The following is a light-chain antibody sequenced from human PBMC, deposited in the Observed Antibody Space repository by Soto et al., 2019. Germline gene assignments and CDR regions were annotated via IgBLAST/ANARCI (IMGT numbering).Light chain of an antibody. CDR2: GAS. CDR1: QSVSSSY. V-gene: IGKV3-20*01. CDR3: QQFGNSPWR. J-gene: IGKJ1*01. Sequence: ETVLPQSPGTLSLSPGERATLSCRASQSVSSSYLTRYQQKPGQPPRLCIYGASSRATCIPDRFSGSGSGTDVTPTIRRVEPEDCAVYCCQQFGNSPWRFGQGPKVEIK.